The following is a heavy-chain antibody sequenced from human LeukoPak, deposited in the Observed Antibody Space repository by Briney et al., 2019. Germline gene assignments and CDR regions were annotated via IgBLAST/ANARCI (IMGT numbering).Heavy chain of an antibody. Sequence: SGTLSLTCAVSGGSISSSDWWSWVRQPPGKGLEWIGEIYHSGSTNYNPSLKSRVTISVDTSKNQFSLKLSSVTAADTAVYYCATGSLEWLSDAFDIWGQGTMVTVSS. V-gene: IGHV4-4*02. J-gene: IGHJ3*02. CDR1: GGSISSSDW. CDR3: ATGSLEWLSDAFDI. D-gene: IGHD3-3*01. CDR2: IYHSGST.